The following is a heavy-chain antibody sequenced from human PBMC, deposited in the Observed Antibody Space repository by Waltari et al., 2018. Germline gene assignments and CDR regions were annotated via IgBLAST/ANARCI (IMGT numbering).Heavy chain of an antibody. J-gene: IGHJ3*02. Sequence: QVQLVQSEAEVKKPGASVKVSCKASGYTFTGYYMPWVRQAPGQGLEWMGWINPNSGGTNYAQKFQGRVTMTRDTSISTAYMELSRLRFDDTAVYYCARGYSGSWSADAFDIWGQGTMVTVSS. D-gene: IGHD1-26*01. CDR1: GYTFTGYY. V-gene: IGHV1-2*02. CDR2: INPNSGGT. CDR3: ARGYSGSWSADAFDI.